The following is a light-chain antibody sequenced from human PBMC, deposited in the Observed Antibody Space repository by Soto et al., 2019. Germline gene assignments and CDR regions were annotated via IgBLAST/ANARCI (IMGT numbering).Light chain of an antibody. CDR1: SXNIGSNY. CDR2: SNN. Sequence: QSVLTQPPSASGTPGQRVTISCSGSSXNIGSNYVCWYQHLPGTAPKLLIYSNNQRPSGVPDRFSGSKSGTSASLAISGLRSEDEADYYCATWDESLSGHYVFGTGTKVTVL. CDR3: ATWDESLSGHYV. V-gene: IGLV1-47*02. J-gene: IGLJ1*01.